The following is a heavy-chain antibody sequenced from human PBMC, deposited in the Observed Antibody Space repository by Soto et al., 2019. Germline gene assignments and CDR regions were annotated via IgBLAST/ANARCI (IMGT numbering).Heavy chain of an antibody. CDR3: AKFTIAQWRSGFDY. Sequence: GGSLRLSCAASGFTFSSYAMSWVRQAPGKGLEWVSAISGSGGSTYYADSVKGRFTISRDSSKNTLYLQMNSLRAEDTAVYYCAKFTIAQWRSGFDYWGQGTLVTAPQ. CDR2: ISGSGGST. V-gene: IGHV3-23*01. J-gene: IGHJ4*02. D-gene: IGHD6-19*01. CDR1: GFTFSSYA.